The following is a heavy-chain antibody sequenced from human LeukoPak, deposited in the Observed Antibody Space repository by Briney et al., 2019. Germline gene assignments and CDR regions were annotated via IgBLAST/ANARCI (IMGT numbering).Heavy chain of an antibody. J-gene: IGHJ6*03. CDR2: IYYSGST. V-gene: IGHV4-30-4*08. CDR3: ARVYGVVITYYYYMDV. D-gene: IGHD3-3*01. CDR1: GGSISSGDYY. Sequence: SQTLSLTCTVSGGSISSGDYYWSWIRQPPGKGLGWIGYIYYSGSTYYNPSLKSRVTISVDTSKDQFSLKLSSVTAADTAVYYCARVYGVVITYYYYMDVWGKGTTVTVSS.